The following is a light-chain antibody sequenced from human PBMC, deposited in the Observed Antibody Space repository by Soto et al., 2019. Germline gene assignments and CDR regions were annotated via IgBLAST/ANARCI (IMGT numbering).Light chain of an antibody. V-gene: IGKV3-15*01. CDR1: QSVSSN. J-gene: IGKJ5*01. CDR3: QQYIKCPIT. Sequence: EIVMTQSPGTLSVSPGERATLSCRASQSVSSNLAWYQQKPGQAPRLLISDASTRATGIPARFSGSGSGTEFTLTVSSLQSEDFAVYYCQQYIKCPITFGQGTRLEIK. CDR2: DAS.